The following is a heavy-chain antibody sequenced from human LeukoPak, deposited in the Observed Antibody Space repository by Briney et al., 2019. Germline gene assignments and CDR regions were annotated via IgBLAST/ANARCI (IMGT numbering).Heavy chain of an antibody. D-gene: IGHD2-2*01. V-gene: IGHV3-30*04. CDR3: ARDGEDIVVVPAATSRFDY. J-gene: IGHJ4*02. CDR2: ILYDGSNK. Sequence: GRSLRLSCAASGFTFSSYAMHWVRQAPGKGLEWVAVILYDGSNKYYADSVKGRFTISRDNSKNTLYLQMNNLRAEDTAVYYCARDGEDIVVVPAATSRFDYWGQGTLVTVSS. CDR1: GFTFSSYA.